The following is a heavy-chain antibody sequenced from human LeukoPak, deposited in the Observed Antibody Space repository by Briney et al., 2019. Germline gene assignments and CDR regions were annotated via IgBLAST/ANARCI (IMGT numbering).Heavy chain of an antibody. D-gene: IGHD6-6*01. CDR2: INSDGSTT. CDR3: ARVYSSSSRYYYYMDV. Sequence: GGSLRLSCAASGFTFSSHWMHWVRQAPGKGLVWVSRINSDGSTTSYADSVKGRFTISRDNAKNTLYLQMNSLRAEDTALYYCARVYSSSSRYYYYMDVWGKGTTVTVSS. CDR1: GFTFSSHW. J-gene: IGHJ6*03. V-gene: IGHV3-74*01.